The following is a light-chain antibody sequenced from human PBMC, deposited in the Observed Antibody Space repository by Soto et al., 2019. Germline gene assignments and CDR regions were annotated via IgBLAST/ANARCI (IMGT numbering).Light chain of an antibody. V-gene: IGKV2-28*01. J-gene: IGKJ3*01. CDR3: MQALQTPRT. Sequence: DIVMTQSPLSLPVTPGEPASISCRSSQSLLHSNGYNYLDWYLQKPGQSTQLLIYLGSNRASGVPDRFSGSGSCTDFSLKISRVEAGDVWVYYFMQALQTPRTFRPGTEMDIK. CDR2: LGS. CDR1: QSLLHSNGYNY.